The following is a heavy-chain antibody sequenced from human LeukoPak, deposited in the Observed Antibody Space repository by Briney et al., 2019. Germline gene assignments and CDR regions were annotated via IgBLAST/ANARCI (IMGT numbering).Heavy chain of an antibody. CDR2: IYYSGST. J-gene: IGHJ5*02. V-gene: IGHV4-59*11. CDR3: ARGGTTVTPGLLWFDP. CDR1: GGSISSHY. Sequence: SETLSLTCSVSGGSISSHYWSWIRQPPGKGLEWIGYIYYSGSTKYNPSLKSRVTISADTSKNQFSLKLSSVTAADTAVYYCARGGTTVTPGLLWFDPWGQGTLVTVSS. D-gene: IGHD4-17*01.